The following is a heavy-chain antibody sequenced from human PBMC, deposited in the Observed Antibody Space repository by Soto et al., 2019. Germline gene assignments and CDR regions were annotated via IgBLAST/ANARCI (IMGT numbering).Heavy chain of an antibody. CDR1: GFTCSSYA. J-gene: IGHJ6*02. V-gene: IGHV3-30-3*01. CDR3: ARVHPHSSPCYYYGRDV. CDR2: ISHDGSNK. Sequence: QVQLVESGGGGVQPGRSLRLSCAASGFTCSSYALHWVRQAPGKGLEWVAVISHDGSNKYNADSVKGRLTISRDNSKKTLYVQMNSLRAEYTAVYYCARVHPHSSPCYYYGRDVWGQGPTVTVSS. D-gene: IGHD2-21*01.